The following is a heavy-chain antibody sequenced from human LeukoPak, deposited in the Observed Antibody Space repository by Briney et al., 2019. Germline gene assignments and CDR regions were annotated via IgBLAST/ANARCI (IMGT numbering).Heavy chain of an antibody. CDR2: INTNTGNP. J-gene: IGHJ4*02. V-gene: IGHV7-4-1*02. CDR1: GYTFTSYA. D-gene: IGHD3-9*01. CDR3: ARGHIYDILTGYSHTDDY. Sequence: ASVKVSCKASGYTFTSYAMNWVRQAPGQGLEWMGWINTNTGNPTYAQGFTGRFVFSLDTSVSTAYLQISGLKAEDTAVYYCARGHIYDILTGYSHTDDYWGQGTLVTVSS.